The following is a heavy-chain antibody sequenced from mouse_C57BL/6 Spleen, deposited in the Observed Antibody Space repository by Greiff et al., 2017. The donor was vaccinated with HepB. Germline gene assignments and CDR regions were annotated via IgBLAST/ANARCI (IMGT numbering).Heavy chain of an antibody. CDR3: ARSRYYFDY. V-gene: IGHV1-66*01. CDR1: GYSFTSYY. CDR2: IYPGSGNT. Sequence: VQLQESGPELVKPGASVKISCKASGYSFTSYYIHWVKQRPGQGLEWIGWIYPGSGNTKYNEKFKGKATLTADTSSSTAYMQLSSLTSEDSAVYYCARSRYYFDYWGQGTTLTVSS. J-gene: IGHJ2*01.